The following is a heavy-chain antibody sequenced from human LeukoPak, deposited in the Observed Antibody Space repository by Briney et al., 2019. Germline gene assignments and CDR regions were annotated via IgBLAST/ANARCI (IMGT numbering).Heavy chain of an antibody. CDR1: GFTFSSYA. J-gene: IGHJ4*02. CDR3: VKDHGWLLYS. Sequence: PGGSLRLSCAASGFTFSSYAMSWVRQAPGKGLEGVSGISLDGATTYYAGSVEGRFTISRDNSKNTLYLQMNSLRADDTAVYYCVKDHGWLLYSWGQGTLVTVSS. V-gene: IGHV3-23*01. D-gene: IGHD3-9*01. CDR2: ISLDGATT.